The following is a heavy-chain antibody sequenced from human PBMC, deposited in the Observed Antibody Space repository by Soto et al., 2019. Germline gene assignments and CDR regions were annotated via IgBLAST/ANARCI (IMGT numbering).Heavy chain of an antibody. CDR2: ISYDGSNK. D-gene: IGHD1-26*01. Sequence: RRLSCAASGFTFSSYGMHWVRQAPGKGLEWVAVISYDGSNKYYADSVKGRFTISRDNSKNTLYLQMNSLRAEDTAVYYCAKVSLGGRRSSVYFDYWGQGTLVTV. CDR3: AKVSLGGRRSSVYFDY. CDR1: GFTFSSYG. V-gene: IGHV3-30*18. J-gene: IGHJ4*02.